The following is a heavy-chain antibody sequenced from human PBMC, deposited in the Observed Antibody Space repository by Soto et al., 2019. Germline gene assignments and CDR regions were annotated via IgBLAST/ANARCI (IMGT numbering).Heavy chain of an antibody. CDR3: AGTRYYDFWSGYYAYGMDV. D-gene: IGHD3-3*01. CDR2: IYPGDSDT. CDR1: GYSFTSYW. Sequence: PGESLKISCKGSGYSFTSYWIGWVRQMPGKGLEWMGTIYPGDSDTRYSPSFQGQVTISADKSISTAYLQWSSLKASDTAMYYCAGTRYYDFWSGYYAYGMDVWGQGTTVTVSS. V-gene: IGHV5-51*01. J-gene: IGHJ6*02.